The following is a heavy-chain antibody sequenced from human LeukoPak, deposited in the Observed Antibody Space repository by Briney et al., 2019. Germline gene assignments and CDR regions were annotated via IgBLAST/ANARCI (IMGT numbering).Heavy chain of an antibody. J-gene: IGHJ1*01. CDR1: SDSISSSY. CDR3: ARGYCSSTICFQYFHH. CDR2: IDYSGST. Sequence: SETLSLTCTVSSDSISSSYWSWIRQPPGKGLEWIGYIDYSGSTNYNPSLKSRVAISVDTSKNQFSLKLNSVTAADTAVYYCARGYCSSTICFQYFHHWGQGTLVTVSS. D-gene: IGHD2-2*01. V-gene: IGHV4-59*01.